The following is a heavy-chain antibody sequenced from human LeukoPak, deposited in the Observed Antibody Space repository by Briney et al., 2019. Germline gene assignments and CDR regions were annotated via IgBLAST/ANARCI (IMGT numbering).Heavy chain of an antibody. D-gene: IGHD5-18*01. CDR2: IYSSGKT. V-gene: IGHV4-61*02. Sequence: PSQTLSLTCTVSGGSINSGNYYWNWIRQPAGQGLQWIGRIYSSGKTNYNPSLKSRVTISVDTSKNQFSLRLSSVTAADTAVYYCARIQLWSYFDYWGQGTLVTVSS. CDR3: ARIQLWSYFDY. CDR1: GGSINSGNYY. J-gene: IGHJ4*02.